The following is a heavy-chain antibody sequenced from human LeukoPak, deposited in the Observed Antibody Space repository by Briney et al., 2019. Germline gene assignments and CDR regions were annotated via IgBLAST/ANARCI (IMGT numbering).Heavy chain of an antibody. D-gene: IGHD5-24*01. J-gene: IGHJ4*02. CDR1: GYTFTSYY. CDR2: INPSGGST. Sequence: GASVKVSCKASGYTFTSYYMHWVRQAPGQGLEWMGIINPSGGSTSYAQKFQGRVTMTRDTSISTAYMELSRLRSDDTAVYYCARAGTVEMTPLDYWGQGTLVTVSS. CDR3: ARAGTVEMTPLDY. V-gene: IGHV1-46*01.